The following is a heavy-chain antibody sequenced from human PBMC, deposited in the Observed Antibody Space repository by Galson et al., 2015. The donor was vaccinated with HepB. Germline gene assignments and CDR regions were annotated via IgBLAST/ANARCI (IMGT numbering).Heavy chain of an antibody. CDR1: GYTFTGYG. CDR3: ARAARFIAAAGTYGMDV. D-gene: IGHD6-13*01. V-gene: IGHV1-18*04. J-gene: IGHJ6*02. Sequence: SVKVSCKASGYTFTGYGISWVRQAPGQGLEWMGWISAYNGNTNYAQKLQGRVTMTTDTSTSTAYMELRSLRSDDTAVYYCARAARFIAAAGTYGMDVWGQGTTVTVSS. CDR2: ISAYNGNT.